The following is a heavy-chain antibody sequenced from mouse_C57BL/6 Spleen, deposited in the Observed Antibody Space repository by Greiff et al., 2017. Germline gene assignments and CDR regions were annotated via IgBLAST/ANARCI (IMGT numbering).Heavy chain of an antibody. D-gene: IGHD3-2*02. CDR1: GFNIKNTY. J-gene: IGHJ3*01. CDR2: IDPANGNT. V-gene: IGHV14-3*01. CDR3: ARQLRLEAWFAY. Sequence: VQLQQSVAELVRPGASVKLSCTASGFNIKNTYMHWVKQRPDQGLEWIGRIDPANGNTKYAPKFQGKATITADPSSTTAYLQLSSLTSEDTAIYYCARQLRLEAWFAYWGQGTLVTVSA.